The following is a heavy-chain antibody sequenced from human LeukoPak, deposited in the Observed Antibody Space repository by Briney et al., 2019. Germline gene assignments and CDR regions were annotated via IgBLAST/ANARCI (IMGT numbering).Heavy chain of an antibody. V-gene: IGHV3-48*01. J-gene: IGHJ4*02. CDR2: ISSSSSTI. CDR1: GFTFSSYA. CDR3: AREASTYYDILTGEFDY. Sequence: GGSLRLSCAASGFTFSSYAMSRVRQAPGKGLEWVSYISSSSSTIYYADSVKGRFTISRDNAKNSLYLQMNSLRAEDTAVYYCAREASTYYDILTGEFDYWGQGTLVTVSS. D-gene: IGHD3-9*01.